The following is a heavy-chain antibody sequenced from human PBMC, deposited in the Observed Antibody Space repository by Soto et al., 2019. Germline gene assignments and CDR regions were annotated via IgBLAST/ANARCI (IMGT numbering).Heavy chain of an antibody. J-gene: IGHJ4*02. CDR1: GFTFSSFW. Sequence: EVQLVESGGGLGQPGGSLRLSCAASGFTFSSFWMSWVRQAPGKGLEWVANTNQDENEKNYVDSVKGRFTISRDNAENSLYLQMNSLRVEDTAVYYCARVSATGWHINGRDYFDHWGLGTLVTVSS. V-gene: IGHV3-7*01. CDR2: TNQDENEK. D-gene: IGHD6-19*01. CDR3: ARVSATGWHINGRDYFDH.